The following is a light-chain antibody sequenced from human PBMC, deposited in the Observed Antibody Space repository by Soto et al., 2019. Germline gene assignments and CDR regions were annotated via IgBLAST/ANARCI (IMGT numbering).Light chain of an antibody. CDR2: ATS. Sequence: DIQLTQSPSFLSSSFGDRVTITCRASQDIANYLAWYQQKPGKAPKFLIYATSTFQSGLPSRFSVSGSGTEFTLTISSLKPEDFATYYCQQVNSYTLTFGGGTKVDIK. CDR1: QDIANY. V-gene: IGKV1-9*01. J-gene: IGKJ4*01. CDR3: QQVNSYTLT.